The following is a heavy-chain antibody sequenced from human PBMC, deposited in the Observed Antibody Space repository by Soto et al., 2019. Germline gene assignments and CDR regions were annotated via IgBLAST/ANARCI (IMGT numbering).Heavy chain of an antibody. Sequence: GASVKVSCKASGYTFTSYAINWVRQATGQGLEWMGWMNPNSGKTGYAQKFQGRVTMTRDTSISTAYMELSSLRSEDTAVYYCASLPTRRRWRDAFDIWGQGTMVTVSS. V-gene: IGHV1-8*01. J-gene: IGHJ3*02. D-gene: IGHD4-17*01. CDR2: MNPNSGKT. CDR3: ASLPTRRRWRDAFDI. CDR1: GYTFTSYA.